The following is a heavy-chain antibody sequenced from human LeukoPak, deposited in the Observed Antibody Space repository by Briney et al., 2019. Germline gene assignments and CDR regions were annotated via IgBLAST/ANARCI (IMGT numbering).Heavy chain of an antibody. CDR1: GFTFSSYA. Sequence: PGGSLRLSCAASGFTFSSYAMSWVRQAPGKGLEWVSAISGSGGSTYYADSVKGRFTISRDNSKNTLYLQMNSLRAEDTAVYYCARGVDLAAAVNYFDYWGQGTLVTVSS. CDR3: ARGVDLAAAVNYFDY. J-gene: IGHJ4*02. CDR2: ISGSGGST. D-gene: IGHD6-13*01. V-gene: IGHV3-23*01.